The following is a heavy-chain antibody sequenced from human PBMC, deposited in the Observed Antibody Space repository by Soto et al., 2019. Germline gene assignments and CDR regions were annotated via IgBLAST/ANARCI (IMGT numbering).Heavy chain of an antibody. V-gene: IGHV4-59*01. Sequence: SETLSLTCTVSGGSISSYYWSWIRQPPGKGLEWIGYIYYSGSTNYNPSLKSRVTISVDTSKNQFSLKLSSVTAADTAVYYCARLPYCSGGSCYSYYYYYYGMDVWGQGTTVTVSS. D-gene: IGHD2-15*01. J-gene: IGHJ6*02. CDR1: GGSISSYY. CDR3: ARLPYCSGGSCYSYYYYYYGMDV. CDR2: IYYSGST.